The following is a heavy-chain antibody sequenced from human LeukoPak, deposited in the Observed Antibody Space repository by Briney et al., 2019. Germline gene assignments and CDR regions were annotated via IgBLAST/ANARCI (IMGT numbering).Heavy chain of an antibody. CDR1: EFSFSNYW. J-gene: IGHJ4*02. CDR3: ARSHWQYYFDY. V-gene: IGHV3-74*01. CDR2: ITGDGSST. D-gene: IGHD1-1*01. Sequence: PGGSLRLSCVASEFSFSNYWMHWVRQAPGKGLVWVSWITGDGSSTRYADSVKGRFTISRDNAKNTLYLQVNSLRAEDTAVYYCARSHWQYYFDYWGQGALVTVSS.